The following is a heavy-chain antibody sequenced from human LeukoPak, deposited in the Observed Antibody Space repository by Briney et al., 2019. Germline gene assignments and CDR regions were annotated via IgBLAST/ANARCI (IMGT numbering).Heavy chain of an antibody. J-gene: IGHJ6*02. CDR2: INQDGSDK. D-gene: IGHD3-22*01. Sequence: GGSLRLSCAASGFTFRSYWMSWVRQAPGKGLEWVANINQDGSDKYSVDSVKGRFTISRDNAKNSLYLQMNSLRAEDTAVYYCARGDYYDSSGYYYSYYYYYGMDVWGQGTTVTVSS. CDR3: ARGDYYDSSGYYYSYYYYYGMDV. CDR1: GFTFRSYW. V-gene: IGHV3-7*01.